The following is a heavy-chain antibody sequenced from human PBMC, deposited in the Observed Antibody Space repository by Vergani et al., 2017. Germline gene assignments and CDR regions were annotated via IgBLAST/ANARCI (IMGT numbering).Heavy chain of an antibody. Sequence: QVQLVQSGAEVKKPGASVKVSCKVSGYTLTELSMHWVRQAPGKGLEWMGGFDPEDGETIYAQKFQGRVTITADKSTSTAYMELSSLRSEDTAVYYCASSVWGAIDYWGQGTLVTVSS. CDR2: FDPEDGET. D-gene: IGHD3-16*01. CDR1: GYTLTELS. J-gene: IGHJ4*02. CDR3: ASSVWGAIDY. V-gene: IGHV1-24*01.